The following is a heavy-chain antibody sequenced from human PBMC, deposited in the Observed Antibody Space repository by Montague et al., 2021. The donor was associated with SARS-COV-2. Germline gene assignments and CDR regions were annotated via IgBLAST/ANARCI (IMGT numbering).Heavy chain of an antibody. CDR2: INLCGST. Sequence: SETLSLTCTVSGGSFSGNYCSWSRNPPRNGMEWLGEINLCGSTNNNPSLKSRVTISVDTSKNQFPLKLSSVTAADTAEYYCARVRYYGSGTSLGMDVWGQGTTVTVSS. J-gene: IGHJ6*02. CDR1: GGSFSGNY. D-gene: IGHD3-10*01. V-gene: IGHV4-34*01. CDR3: ARVRYYGSGTSLGMDV.